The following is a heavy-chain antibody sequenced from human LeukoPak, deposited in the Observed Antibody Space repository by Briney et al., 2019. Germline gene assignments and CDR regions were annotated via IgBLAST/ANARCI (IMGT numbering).Heavy chain of an antibody. D-gene: IGHD3-10*01. CDR3: ASGIAGQAFDI. CDR2: ISYDGSNK. Sequence: GGSLRLSCAASGFTFSSYGMHWVRQAPGKGLEWVAVISYDGSNKYYADSVKGRFTISRDNSKNTLYLQMNSLRAEDTAVYYCASGIAGQAFDIWGQGTMVTVSS. J-gene: IGHJ3*02. CDR1: GFTFSSYG. V-gene: IGHV3-30*03.